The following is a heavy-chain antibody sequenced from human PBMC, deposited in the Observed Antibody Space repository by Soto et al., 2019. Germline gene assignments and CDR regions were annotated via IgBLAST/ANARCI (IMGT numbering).Heavy chain of an antibody. Sequence: QVQLVESGGGVVQPGRSLRLSCAASGFTFSSYGMHWVRQAPGKGLEWVAVISYDGSNKYYADSVKGRFTISRDNSKNTLYLQMNRLRAEDTGVYYCAKDHYDSSGYYYFDYWGQGTLVTVSS. J-gene: IGHJ4*02. CDR1: GFTFSSYG. CDR2: ISYDGSNK. V-gene: IGHV3-30*18. D-gene: IGHD3-22*01. CDR3: AKDHYDSSGYYYFDY.